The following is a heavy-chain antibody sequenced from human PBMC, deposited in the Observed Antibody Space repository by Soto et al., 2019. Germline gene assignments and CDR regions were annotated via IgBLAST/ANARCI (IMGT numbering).Heavy chain of an antibody. Sequence: GASVKVSCKASGYTLTELYIDCLRQAPGKGLEWMGGFDPEDGETIYAQKFQGRVTMTEDTFTDTAYMELSSLRSEDTAVYYCATHEHRYHYMDVWGKGTTVTVSS. J-gene: IGHJ6*03. V-gene: IGHV1-24*01. CDR3: ATHEHRYHYMDV. CDR2: FDPEDGET. CDR1: GYTLTELY.